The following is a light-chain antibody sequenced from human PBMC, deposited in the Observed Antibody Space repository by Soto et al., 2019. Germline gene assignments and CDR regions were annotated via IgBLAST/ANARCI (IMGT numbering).Light chain of an antibody. CDR3: QQYNSHWT. CDR2: QAS. Sequence: DVQMTQSPSTLSASVGDRVTITCRASQGISNRLAWYQQKPGKAPKLLIYQASSLKSGVPSRFGGSGSGTEFTLTITSQQPDDFATYYCQQYNSHWTFGQGTKVEIK. J-gene: IGKJ1*01. CDR1: QGISNR. V-gene: IGKV1-5*03.